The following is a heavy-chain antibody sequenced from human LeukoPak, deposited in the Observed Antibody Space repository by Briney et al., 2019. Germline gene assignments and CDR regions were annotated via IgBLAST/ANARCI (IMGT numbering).Heavy chain of an antibody. J-gene: IGHJ4*02. Sequence: RGESLKISCKGSGYSFTTYWIGWVRQMPGKGLEWMGIIYPGDSDTKYSPSFQGQVTISADKSISTAYLQWSSLKASDTAMYYCARLQGVEYQLLSDYWGQGTLVTVSS. CDR2: IYPGDSDT. V-gene: IGHV5-51*01. CDR1: GYSFTTYW. D-gene: IGHD2-2*01. CDR3: ARLQGVEYQLLSDY.